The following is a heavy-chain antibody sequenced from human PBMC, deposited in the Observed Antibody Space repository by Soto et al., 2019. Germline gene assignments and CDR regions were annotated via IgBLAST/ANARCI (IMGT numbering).Heavy chain of an antibody. Sequence: SETLSLTCVVSNFSISSGYYWGWIRQSPGKGLEWIASIYRSGTTSYNPSLKSRVTISVDPSKNQFSLTLTAVTAADTAVYYCARTHSGSYYSVFNYWGRGSLVTVSS. V-gene: IGHV4-38-2*01. CDR1: NFSISSGYY. D-gene: IGHD1-26*01. CDR2: IYRSGTT. CDR3: ARTHSGSYYSVFNY. J-gene: IGHJ4*02.